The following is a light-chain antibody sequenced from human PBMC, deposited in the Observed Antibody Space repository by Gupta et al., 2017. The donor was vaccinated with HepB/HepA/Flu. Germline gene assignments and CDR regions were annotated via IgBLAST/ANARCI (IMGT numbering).Light chain of an antibody. J-gene: IGKJ1*01. V-gene: IGKV3-15*01. CDR1: QSVNSN. CDR2: GAS. CDR3: QQYNNWPRT. Sequence: EIVMTQSPATLSVSPGERATLSCRASQSVNSNLAWYQQKPDQAPRLLIYGASTRATGIPARLSGSGSGTEFTLTISSLQSEDFAVYYCQQYNNWPRTFGQGTKVEIK.